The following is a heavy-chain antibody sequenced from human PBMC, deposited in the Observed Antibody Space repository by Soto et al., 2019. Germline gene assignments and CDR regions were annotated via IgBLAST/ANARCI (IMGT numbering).Heavy chain of an antibody. J-gene: IGHJ6*02. CDR1: GFTFSAFE. V-gene: IGHV3-48*03. Sequence: EVQLVESGGGLVQPGGSLRLSCAASGFTFSAFEMNWVRQAPGKGLEWLSYIYNSGSTMTYADSVKGRFAISRDNAKNSLYLQIYSLRAEDTAVYYCARESGGTGLDVWGQGTTVTVS. D-gene: IGHD1-1*01. CDR2: IYNSGSTM. CDR3: ARESGGTGLDV.